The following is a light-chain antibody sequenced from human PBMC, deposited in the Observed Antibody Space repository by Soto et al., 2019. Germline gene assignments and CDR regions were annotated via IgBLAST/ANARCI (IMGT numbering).Light chain of an antibody. CDR2: DDD. V-gene: IGLV3-21*02. CDR1: NIGSKS. J-gene: IGLJ3*02. Sequence: SYELTQAPSVSVAPGQTARITCGGNNIGSKSVHWYQQRPGQAPVLVVHDDDDRPSGIPERLSGSNSGNTATLSISRVEAGDEADYYCQVWDSSSDNGVFGGGTQLTVL. CDR3: QVWDSSSDNGV.